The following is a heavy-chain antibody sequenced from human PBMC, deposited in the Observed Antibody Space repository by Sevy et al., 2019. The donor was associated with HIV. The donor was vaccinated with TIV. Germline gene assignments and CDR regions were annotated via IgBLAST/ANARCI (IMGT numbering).Heavy chain of an antibody. CDR3: AKEETTGYI. Sequence: GGSLRLSCTASGFTFSSYVISWXRQAPGKGLEWVSTISASGGSTYYADSVKGRFTISRDNSKKNVYLDMNSLRAEDTAIFYCAKEETTGYIWGQGTLVTVSS. CDR1: GFTFSSYV. J-gene: IGHJ4*02. V-gene: IGHV3-23*01. CDR2: ISASGGST. D-gene: IGHD3-9*01.